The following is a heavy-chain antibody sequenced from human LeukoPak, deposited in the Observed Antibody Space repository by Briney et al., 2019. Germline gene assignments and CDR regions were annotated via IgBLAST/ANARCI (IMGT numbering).Heavy chain of an antibody. CDR1: GFTFSSYA. D-gene: IGHD5-18*01. J-gene: IGHJ4*02. CDR2: ISYDGSNK. CDR3: ARDKRIQLWFSFDY. Sequence: PGRSLRLSCAASGFTFSSYAMHWVRQAPGKGLEWVAVISYDGSNKYYADSVKGRFTISRDNPKNTLYLQMNSLRAEDTAVYYCARDKRIQLWFSFDYWGQGTLVTVSS. V-gene: IGHV3-30-3*01.